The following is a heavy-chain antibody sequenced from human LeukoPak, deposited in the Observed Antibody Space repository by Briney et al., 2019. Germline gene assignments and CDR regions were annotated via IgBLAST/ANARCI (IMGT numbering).Heavy chain of an antibody. J-gene: IGHJ4*02. D-gene: IGHD2-21*02. CDR2: IYYSGST. Sequence: PSETLSLTCTVSGASISGSNYYWGWIRQPRGKGLDWLGSIYYSGSTYYNPSLKSRVTISVDTSKNQFSLKLSSVTAADTAVYYCARHRCGGDCLRAYYFDYWGQGALVTVSS. CDR1: GASISGSNYY. CDR3: ARHRCGGDCLRAYYFDY. V-gene: IGHV4-39*01.